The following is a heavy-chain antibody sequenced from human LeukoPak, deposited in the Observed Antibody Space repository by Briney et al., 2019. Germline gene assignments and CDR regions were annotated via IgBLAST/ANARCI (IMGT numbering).Heavy chain of an antibody. CDR3: AYVWGSYRVKGFDP. J-gene: IGHJ5*02. V-gene: IGHV4-34*01. CDR1: GGSISSYY. Sequence: PSETLSLTCTVSGGSISSYYWSWIRQPPGKGLEWIGEINHSGSTNYNPSLKSRVTISVDTSKNQFSLKLSSVTAADTAVYYCAYVWGSYRVKGFDPWGQGTLVTVSS. CDR2: INHSGST. D-gene: IGHD3-16*02.